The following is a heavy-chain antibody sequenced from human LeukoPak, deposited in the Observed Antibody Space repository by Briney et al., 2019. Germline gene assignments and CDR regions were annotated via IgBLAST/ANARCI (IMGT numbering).Heavy chain of an antibody. CDR1: GGSFRGYY. CDR2: INHSGST. D-gene: IGHD2-2*01. J-gene: IGHJ4*02. CDR3: ARGRTGAGFVVVPAAPFDF. V-gene: IGHV4-34*01. Sequence: SETLSLTCAVYGGSFRGYYWRWLRQPPGKGLEWIGEINHSGSTNYHPSLKSRVPISVDTSKTQFSLKLSSETAADTAVYYCARGRTGAGFVVVPAAPFDFWGQGTRVTVSA.